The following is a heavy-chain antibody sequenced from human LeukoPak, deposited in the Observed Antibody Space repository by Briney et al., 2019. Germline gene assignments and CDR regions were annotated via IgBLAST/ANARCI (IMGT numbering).Heavy chain of an antibody. CDR2: MKLGGET. V-gene: IGHV3-23*01. CDR1: GFSFTNYA. CDR3: ARASWISTAHVVW. Sequence: GGSLRLSCAASGFSFTNYAMSWVRPAPARGAEGLSSMKLGGETFYADSVNGRFTLSRDGSRNTVYLQLNNLRVDDTAIYYCARASWISTAHVVWWGQGTQVTVSS. D-gene: IGHD2-15*01. J-gene: IGHJ4*02.